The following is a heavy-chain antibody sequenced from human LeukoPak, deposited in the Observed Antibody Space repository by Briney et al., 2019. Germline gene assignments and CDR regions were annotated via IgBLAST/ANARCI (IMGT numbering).Heavy chain of an antibody. D-gene: IGHD2-15*01. V-gene: IGHV4-38-2*02. CDR1: GYSISSGYY. CDR2: IYHSGST. CDR3: ASSILLWVLDP. Sequence: SETLSLTCTVSGYSISSGYYWGWIRQPLGKGLEWIGSIYHSGSTYYNPSLKSRVTISVDTSKNQFSLKLSSVTAADTAVYYCASSILLWVLDPWGQGTLVTVSS. J-gene: IGHJ5*02.